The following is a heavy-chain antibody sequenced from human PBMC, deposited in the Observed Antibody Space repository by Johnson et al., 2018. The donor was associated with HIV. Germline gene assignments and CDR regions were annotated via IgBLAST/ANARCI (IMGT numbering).Heavy chain of an antibody. CDR3: ARTISSDQGAFDI. D-gene: IGHD3-3*01. CDR2: KSKGDGGTV. J-gene: IGHJ3*02. CDR1: GLTFSSYG. V-gene: IGHV3-48*03. Sequence: VQVVESGGGVAQPGRSLRLSCAASGLTFSSYGIHWVRQAPGKGLEWVGRIKSKGDGGTVDYADSVKCRFTIARDNAKNSLYLQMTSLRAEDTAVYYCARTISSDQGAFDIWGQGTMVTVSS.